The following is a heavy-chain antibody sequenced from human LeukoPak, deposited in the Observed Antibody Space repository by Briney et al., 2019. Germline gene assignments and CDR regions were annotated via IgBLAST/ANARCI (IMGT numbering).Heavy chain of an antibody. J-gene: IGHJ5*02. CDR1: GYTFTSYA. V-gene: IGHV1-3*01. CDR3: ARGDPTRGSMVRGVEWFDP. Sequence: ASVKVSCKASGYTFTSYAMHWVRQAPGQRLEWMGWINAGNGNTKYSQKFQGRVTITRDTSASTAYMELSSLRSEDTAVYYCARGDPTRGSMVRGVEWFDPWGQGTLVTVSS. CDR2: INAGNGNT. D-gene: IGHD3-10*01.